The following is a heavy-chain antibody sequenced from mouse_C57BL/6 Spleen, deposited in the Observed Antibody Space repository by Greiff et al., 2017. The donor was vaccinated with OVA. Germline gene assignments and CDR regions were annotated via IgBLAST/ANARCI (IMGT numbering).Heavy chain of an antibody. CDR1: GYTFTNYW. D-gene: IGHD2-4*01. V-gene: IGHV1-63*01. Sequence: QVQLQQSGAVLVRPGTSVKMSCKASGYTFTNYWIGWAKQRPGHGLEWIGDIYPGGGYTNYNEKFKGKATLTADKSSSTAYMQFSSLTSEDSAIYYCARLVYYDYRYFDVWGTGTTVTVSS. CDR2: IYPGGGYT. CDR3: ARLVYYDYRYFDV. J-gene: IGHJ1*03.